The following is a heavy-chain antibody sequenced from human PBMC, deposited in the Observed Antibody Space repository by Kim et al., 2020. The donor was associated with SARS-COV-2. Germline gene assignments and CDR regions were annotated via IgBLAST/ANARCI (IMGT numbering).Heavy chain of an antibody. V-gene: IGHV4-34*01. Sequence: SETLSLTCAVYGGSFSGYYWSWIRQPPGKGLEWIGEINHSGSTNYNPSLKSRVTISVDTSKNQFSLKLSSVTAADTAVYYCARGVVVAAIDYWGQGTLVT. CDR3: ARGVVVAAIDY. CDR1: GGSFSGYY. CDR2: INHSGST. J-gene: IGHJ4*02. D-gene: IGHD2-15*01.